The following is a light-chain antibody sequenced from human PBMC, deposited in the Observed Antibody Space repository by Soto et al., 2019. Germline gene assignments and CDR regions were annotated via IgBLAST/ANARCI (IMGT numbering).Light chain of an antibody. Sequence: ESVLAQSPGTLSFSQGGMATLSCMASAIVIIIYLAWYQQKPGQAPRLLIYCASSRATGIPDRFSGSGSGTDFTLTISRLEPEDFAVYYCQQYGSATLTFGGGTKVDI. V-gene: IGKV3-20*01. CDR2: CAS. J-gene: IGKJ4*01. CDR3: QQYGSATLT. CDR1: AIVIIIY.